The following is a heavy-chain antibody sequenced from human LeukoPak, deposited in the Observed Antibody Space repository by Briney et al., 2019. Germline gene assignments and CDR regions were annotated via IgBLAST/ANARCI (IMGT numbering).Heavy chain of an antibody. CDR3: ARDPYYYDSSGYYVFFDY. V-gene: IGHV1-18*01. J-gene: IGHJ4*02. D-gene: IGHD3-22*01. Sequence: PGGSLRLSCAASGFTFSSYWMSWVRQAPGQGLEWMGWISAYNGNTNYAQKLQGRVTMTTDTSTSTAYMELRSLRSDDTAVYYCARDPYYYDSSGYYVFFDYWGQGTLVTVSS. CDR2: ISAYNGNT. CDR1: GFTFSSYW.